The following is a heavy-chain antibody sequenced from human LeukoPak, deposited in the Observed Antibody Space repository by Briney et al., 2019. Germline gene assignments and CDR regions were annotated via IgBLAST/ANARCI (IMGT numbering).Heavy chain of an antibody. Sequence: GGSLRLSCAASGFTFSTYAMNWVRQAPGKGLEWVSAISGSGGSANYADSVKGRFTISRENSKNTLSLQMNSLRAEDTAVYYCAKSGGSGYSEYYYDYWGQGTLVTVSS. CDR3: AKSGGSGYSEYYYDY. V-gene: IGHV3-23*01. CDR1: GFTFSTYA. CDR2: ISGSGGSA. J-gene: IGHJ4*02. D-gene: IGHD3-22*01.